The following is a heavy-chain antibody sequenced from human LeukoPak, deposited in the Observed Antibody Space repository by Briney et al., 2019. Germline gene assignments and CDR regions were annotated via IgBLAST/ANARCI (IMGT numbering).Heavy chain of an antibody. CDR2: IYYAGSM. V-gene: IGHV4-59*01. Sequence: VRPSETLSLTCTVSGHSTSNDHWGWVRQPPGRGLEWIGHIYYAGSMNYNPTLESRVTISVDTSSKQFSLKLTSVSAADSAVYYCVVLLAGGGGRGYWGQGTLVAVSS. CDR3: VVLLAGGGGRGY. D-gene: IGHD2-15*01. CDR1: GHSTSNDH. J-gene: IGHJ4*02.